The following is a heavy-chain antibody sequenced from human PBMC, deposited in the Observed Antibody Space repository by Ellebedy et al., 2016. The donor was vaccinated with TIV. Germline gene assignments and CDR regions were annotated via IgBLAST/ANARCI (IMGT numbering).Heavy chain of an antibody. CDR1: GFTSSTSW. Sequence: GESLKISCAVSGFTSSTSWMSWVRQAPGQGLEWVANMNGGGNARYYVDSVEGRFTISRDNTRNSLYLQMNSLSADDTAVYYCTKDGSGTMYFWGQGTLVTVSS. J-gene: IGHJ4*02. CDR2: MNGGGNAR. CDR3: TKDGSGTMYF. V-gene: IGHV3-7*01. D-gene: IGHD1-1*01.